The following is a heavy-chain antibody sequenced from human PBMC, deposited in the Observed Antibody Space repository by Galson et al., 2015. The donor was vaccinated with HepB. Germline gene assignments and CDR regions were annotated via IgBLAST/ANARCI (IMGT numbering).Heavy chain of an antibody. CDR3: AREGRAQWLVGQYFDY. CDR1: GGTFSSYA. Sequence: SVKVSCKASGGTFSSYAISWVRQAPGQGLEWMGGIIPIFGTANYAQKFQGRVTITADESTSTAYMELSSLRSEDTAVYYCAREGRAQWLVGQYFDYWGQGTLVTVSS. CDR2: IIPIFGTA. D-gene: IGHD6-19*01. V-gene: IGHV1-69*13. J-gene: IGHJ4*02.